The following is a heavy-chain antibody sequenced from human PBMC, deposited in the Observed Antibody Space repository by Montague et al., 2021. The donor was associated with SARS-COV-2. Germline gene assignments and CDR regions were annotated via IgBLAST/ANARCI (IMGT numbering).Heavy chain of an antibody. Sequence: SLRLSCEAFGFTFSSYALHWVRQAPGKGLEWVADISHEGSYKYYXDSXKGRFTISRDNSKNTLYLDMNSLRAEDTALYYCARDLETTGYFDPYYYHGMDVWGQGTTVTVSS. V-gene: IGHV3-30*04. CDR3: ARDLETTGYFDPYYYHGMDV. J-gene: IGHJ6*02. CDR1: GFTFSSYA. CDR2: ISHEGSYK. D-gene: IGHD3-9*01.